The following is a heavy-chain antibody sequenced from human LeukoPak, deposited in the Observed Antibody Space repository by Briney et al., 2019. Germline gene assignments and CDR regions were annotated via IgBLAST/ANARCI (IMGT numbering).Heavy chain of an antibody. CDR3: ARGSRPYIGSSCDY. V-gene: IGHV1-2*02. CDR2: INPNSGGT. J-gene: IGHJ4*02. CDR1: GYTFTGYY. Sequence: SVKLSCNASGYTFTGYYMHWVRQPPGQGLEWMGWINPNSGGTNYAQKFQGRVTMTRDTSISTAYMELSRLRSDDTAVYYCARGSRPYIGSSCDYWGQGTLVTVSS. D-gene: IGHD6-13*01.